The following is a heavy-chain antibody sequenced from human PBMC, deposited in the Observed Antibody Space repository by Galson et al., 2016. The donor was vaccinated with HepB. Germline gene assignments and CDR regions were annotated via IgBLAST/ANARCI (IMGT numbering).Heavy chain of an antibody. CDR3: AHGRGAGNSPVFDN. J-gene: IGHJ4*02. D-gene: IGHD4-23*01. V-gene: IGHV2-5*02. CDR1: GFSLTTSGAG. Sequence: PALVKPTQTLTLTCTFSGFSLTTSGAGVGWIRQPPGKALEWLALIYRDDDRRYSPSLKTRLTITKDPSKKQVVLTMTNMDPVDTATYYCAHGRGAGNSPVFDNWGQGTLVTVSS. CDR2: IYRDDDR.